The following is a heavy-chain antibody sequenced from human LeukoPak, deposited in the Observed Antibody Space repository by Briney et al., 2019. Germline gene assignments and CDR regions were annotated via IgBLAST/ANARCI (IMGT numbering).Heavy chain of an antibody. D-gene: IGHD3-22*01. CDR3: ARGFPPRRNYDSSGYYSYYFDY. CDR2: ISAYNGHT. CDR1: GYTFTSYG. V-gene: IGHV1-18*01. Sequence: ASVKDSCKASGYTFTSYGLTWVRQAPGQGLEWMGWISAYNGHTKYPQKLQGRVTMTTDTSTSTAYMELRSLRSDDTAVYYCARGFPPRRNYDSSGYYSYYFDYWGQGTLVTVSS. J-gene: IGHJ4*02.